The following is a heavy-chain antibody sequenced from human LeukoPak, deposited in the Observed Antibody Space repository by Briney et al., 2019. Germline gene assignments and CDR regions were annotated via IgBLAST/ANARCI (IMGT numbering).Heavy chain of an antibody. D-gene: IGHD1-26*01. Sequence: SVKLSFNASGGTFTSYGISWERHPHGPGLGWVGRMNPIFGVANYAQKFHRRLAITADKSTSTPYIQLNSLRSEDTAIYYFSRDNSFSGSRYYYYLSVWAKGTTVTVS. J-gene: IGHJ6*03. CDR3: SRDNSFSGSRYYYYLSV. CDR1: GGTFTSYG. V-gene: IGHV1-69*04. CDR2: MNPIFGVA.